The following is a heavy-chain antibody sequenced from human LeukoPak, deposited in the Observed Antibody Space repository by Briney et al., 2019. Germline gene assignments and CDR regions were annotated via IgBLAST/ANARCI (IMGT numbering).Heavy chain of an antibody. Sequence: PSETLSLTCTVSGGSISSSSYYWGWIRQPPGKGLEWIGSIYYSGSTYYNPSLKSRVTISVDTSKNQFSLKLSSVTAADTAVYYCARGGGTYSGGYLCNMDVWGKGTTVTVSS. CDR1: GGSISSSSYY. CDR3: ARGGGTYSGGYLCNMDV. V-gene: IGHV4-39*01. J-gene: IGHJ6*03. D-gene: IGHD3-22*01. CDR2: IYYSGST.